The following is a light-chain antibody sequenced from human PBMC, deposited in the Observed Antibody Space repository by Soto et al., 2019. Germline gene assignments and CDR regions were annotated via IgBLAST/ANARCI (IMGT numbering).Light chain of an antibody. CDR1: QSLLYSSNNKNH. CDR2: WAS. Sequence: DIVMTQSPDSLAVSLGERATINCKSSQSLLYSSNNKNHLTWYQHKPGQPPKLLIYWASTRKSGVPDRFSGSGSGTDFTLTISSLQAEDVAVYYCQQYYSIPPTFGGGTKVDIK. J-gene: IGKJ4*01. CDR3: QQYYSIPPT. V-gene: IGKV4-1*01.